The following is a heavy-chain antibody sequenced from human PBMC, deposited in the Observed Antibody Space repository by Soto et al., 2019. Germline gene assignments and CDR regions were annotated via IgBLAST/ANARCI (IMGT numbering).Heavy chain of an antibody. CDR3: VKDRYVDY. D-gene: IGHD2-2*01. Sequence: PGGSLRLSCSVSGFTIITYAMHWVRQAPGKGLEYVASSSSNGDSTYYADSVKGRFTISRDNSKNTLYLQMSSLRADDTALYYCVKDRYVDYWGHGILVTVSS. CDR2: SSSNGDST. J-gene: IGHJ4*01. V-gene: IGHV3-64D*06. CDR1: GFTIITYA.